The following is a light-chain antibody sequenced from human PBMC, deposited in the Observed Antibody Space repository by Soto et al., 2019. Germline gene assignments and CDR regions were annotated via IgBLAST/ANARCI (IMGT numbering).Light chain of an antibody. V-gene: IGKV1-9*01. J-gene: IGKJ4*01. CDR1: QGISSY. CDR2: SAS. CDR3: QQLNTYPXT. Sequence: IQLTQSPSSLSASVGDRVTITCRASQGISSYLVWYQQKPGKAPNLLIYSASTLQSGVPSRFSGSGSGTDFTLTITSLQPEDFATYYCQQLNTYPXTFGGGTKV.